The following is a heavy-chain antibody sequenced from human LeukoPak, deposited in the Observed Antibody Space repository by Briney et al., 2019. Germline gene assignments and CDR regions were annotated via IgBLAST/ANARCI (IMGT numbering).Heavy chain of an antibody. CDR1: GGTFSSYA. V-gene: IGHV1-69*05. CDR2: IIPIFGTA. D-gene: IGHD3-22*01. CDR3: ARELSSGYYSGFFSDY. Sequence: SVKVSCKASGGTFSSYAISWVRQAPGQGLGWMGRIIPIFGTANYAQKFQGRVTITTDESTSTAYMELSSLRSEDTAVYYCARELSSGYYSGFFSDYWGQGTLVTVSS. J-gene: IGHJ4*02.